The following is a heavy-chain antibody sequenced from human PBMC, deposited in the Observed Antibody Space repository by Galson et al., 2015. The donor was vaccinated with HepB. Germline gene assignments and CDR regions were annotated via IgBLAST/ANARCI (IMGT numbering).Heavy chain of an antibody. CDR2: ISSSSSYI. D-gene: IGHD3-22*01. CDR1: GFTFSSYS. V-gene: IGHV3-21*01. J-gene: IGHJ4*02. CDR3: ARERDSSGYYYGVFDY. Sequence: SLRLSCAASGFTFSSYSMNWVRQAPGKGLEWVSSISSSSSYIYYADSVKGRFTISRDNAKNSLYLQMNSLRAEDTAVYYCARERDSSGYYYGVFDYWGQGTLVTGSS.